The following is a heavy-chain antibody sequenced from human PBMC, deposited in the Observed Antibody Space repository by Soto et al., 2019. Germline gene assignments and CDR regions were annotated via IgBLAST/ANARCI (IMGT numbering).Heavy chain of an antibody. CDR1: GFTFSSYS. CDR3: AREDYVIGTFDY. Sequence: EVQLVESGGGLVKPGGSLRLSCAASGFTFSSYSMNWVRQAPGKGLEWVSSISSSSSYIYYADSVKGRFTISRDNAKNSLYLQMNSLRAEDTAVYYCAREDYVIGTFDYWGQGTLVTVSS. D-gene: IGHD3-16*02. V-gene: IGHV3-21*01. J-gene: IGHJ4*02. CDR2: ISSSSSYI.